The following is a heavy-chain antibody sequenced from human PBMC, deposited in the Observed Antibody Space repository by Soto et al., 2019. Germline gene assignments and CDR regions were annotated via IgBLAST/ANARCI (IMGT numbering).Heavy chain of an antibody. V-gene: IGHV1-69*02. D-gene: IGHD6-19*01. CDR1: GGTFSSYT. Sequence: QVQLVQSGAEVKKPGSSVKVSCKASGGTFSSYTISWVRQAPGQGLEWMGRIIPILGIANYAQKFQGRVTITGDNSTSRAYMEICSLSSEDRAVYYCASHEAAGQWLVRSCCCYYYRDVWGKGTTVTVSS. CDR2: IIPILGIA. J-gene: IGHJ6*03. CDR3: ASHEAAGQWLVRSCCCYYYRDV.